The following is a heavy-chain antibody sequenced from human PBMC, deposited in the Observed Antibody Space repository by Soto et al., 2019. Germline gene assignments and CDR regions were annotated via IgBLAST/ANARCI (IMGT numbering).Heavy chain of an antibody. J-gene: IGHJ6*03. CDR1: GFSLSNSA. CDR2: LSVTGDSD. CDR3: ARNGCLCDGCCCYGIYLDV. V-gene: IGHV3-23*01. D-gene: IGHD2-15*01. Sequence: GSLRLSCAASGFSLSNSAVSWVRQAPGKGLEWVSSLSVTGDSDFYSDSVKGRCTISGDISKSTLYLQMSSLRVEDTAVYYCARNGCLCDGCCCYGIYLDVWGKGTTVTVSS.